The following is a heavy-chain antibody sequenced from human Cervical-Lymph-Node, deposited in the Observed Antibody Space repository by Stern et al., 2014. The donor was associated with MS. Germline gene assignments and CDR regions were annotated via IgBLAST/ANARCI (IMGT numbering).Heavy chain of an antibody. V-gene: IGHV3-7*03. CDR1: GFNSYIQW. CDR2: INDAGSEK. D-gene: IGHD1-26*01. Sequence: EVQLVESGGGLVQPGGSLRLSCVGSGFNSYIQWMSWVRQAPGKGLEWVATINDAGSEKYFVDSVKGRFTISKDNAKNSLYLEMNSLRHEDTAVYFCATLHYYCVNNWGRGTLVAVSS. CDR3: ATLHYYCVNN. J-gene: IGHJ4*02.